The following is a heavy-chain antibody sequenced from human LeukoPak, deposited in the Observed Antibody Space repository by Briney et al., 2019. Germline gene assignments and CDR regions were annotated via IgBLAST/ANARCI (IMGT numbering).Heavy chain of an antibody. CDR3: ARGSRDYDYVWGSYRSFYFDY. V-gene: IGHV1-69*13. CDR1: GGTFSSYA. D-gene: IGHD3-16*02. J-gene: IGHJ4*02. Sequence: ASVKVSCKASGGTFSSYAISWVRQAPGQGLEWVGGIIPIFGTANYAQKFQGRVTITADESTSTAYMELSSLRSEDTAVYYCARGSRDYDYVWGSYRSFYFDYWGQGTLVTVSS. CDR2: IIPIFGTA.